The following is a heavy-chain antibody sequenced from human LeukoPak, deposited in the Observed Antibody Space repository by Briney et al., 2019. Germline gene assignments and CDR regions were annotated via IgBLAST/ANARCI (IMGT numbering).Heavy chain of an antibody. V-gene: IGHV1-8*01. Sequence: ASATDTCKASGYTFTSYDINGVRQATGQGLEWMRWMNPNSGNTGDAQKSQGRVTMTRNTPISTAYMELSSLRSEDTAVYYCARAKRDIVVVPAANYYFDYWGQGTLVTVSS. CDR3: ARAKRDIVVVPAANYYFDY. D-gene: IGHD2-2*01. CDR2: MNPNSGNT. J-gene: IGHJ4*02. CDR1: GYTFTSYD.